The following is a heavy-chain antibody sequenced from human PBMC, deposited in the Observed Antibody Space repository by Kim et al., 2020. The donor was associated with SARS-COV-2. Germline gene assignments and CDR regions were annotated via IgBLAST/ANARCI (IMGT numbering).Heavy chain of an antibody. D-gene: IGHD3-10*01. Sequence: SETLSLTCTVSGGSISSGGYYWSWIRQHPGKGLEWIGYIYYSGSTYYNPSLKSRVTISVDTSKNQFSLKLSSVTAADTAVYYCAREIELWFGESFNWFDPWGQGTLVTVSS. V-gene: IGHV4-31*03. CDR2: IYYSGST. CDR3: AREIELWFGESFNWFDP. J-gene: IGHJ5*02. CDR1: GGSISSGGYY.